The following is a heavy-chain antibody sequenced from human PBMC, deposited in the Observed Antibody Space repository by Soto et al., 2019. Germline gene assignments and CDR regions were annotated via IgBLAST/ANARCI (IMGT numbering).Heavy chain of an antibody. CDR2: IYHSGRS. CDR1: GASITTGGLS. V-gene: IGHV4-30-2*01. J-gene: IGHJ4*02. CDR3: ARVYGDHTGAFDY. Sequence: LSLTCAVSGASITTGGLSWSWIRQPPGKGLEWIGYIYHSGRSFYRPSLRGRISISLDTSKNQFSLSLTSVTAADTAVYYCARVYGDHTGAFDYWGQGTLVTVSS. D-gene: IGHD7-27*01.